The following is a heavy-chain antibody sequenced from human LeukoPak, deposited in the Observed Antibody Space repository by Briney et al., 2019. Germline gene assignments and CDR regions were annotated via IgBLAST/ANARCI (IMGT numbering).Heavy chain of an antibody. CDR1: GGTFSSYA. J-gene: IGHJ4*02. Sequence: SVKVSCKASGGTFSSYAISWVRQAPGQGLEWMGGIIPIFGTANYAQRFQGRVTITTDESTSTAYMELSSLRSEDTAVYYCARAIGYCSSTSCYTDSYYFDYWGQGTLVTVSS. D-gene: IGHD2-2*02. V-gene: IGHV1-69*05. CDR2: IIPIFGTA. CDR3: ARAIGYCSSTSCYTDSYYFDY.